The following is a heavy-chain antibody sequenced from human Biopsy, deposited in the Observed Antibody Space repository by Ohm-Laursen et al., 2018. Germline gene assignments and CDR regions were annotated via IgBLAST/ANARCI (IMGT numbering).Heavy chain of an antibody. D-gene: IGHD6-25*01. V-gene: IGHV3-53*01. Sequence: SLRLSCAASGFNFVSYAMSWVRQAPRKGLEWVSVIYSGDSTYYADSVKGRFTISRDESKNTLYLQMNRLRAEDTAVYHCARATYSSGHKIDSWGQGTLVTVSS. J-gene: IGHJ4*02. CDR1: GFNFVSYA. CDR3: ARATYSSGHKIDS. CDR2: IYSGDST.